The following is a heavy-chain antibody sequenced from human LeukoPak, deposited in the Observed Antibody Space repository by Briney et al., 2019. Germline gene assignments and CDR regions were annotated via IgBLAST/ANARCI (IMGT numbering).Heavy chain of an antibody. CDR1: GFTFSSYG. CDR2: ISYDGSNK. CDR3: EKDLQYGAYSSPSSFAC. D-gene: IGHD6-6*01. Sequence: PGRSLRLSCAASGFTFSSYGMHWVRQAPGKGLEWVAVISYDGSNKYYADSVKGRFTISRDNSKNTLYLQMNSLRAEDTAVYYCEKDLQYGAYSSPSSFACWGKGPLVTASS. J-gene: IGHJ4*02. V-gene: IGHV3-30*18.